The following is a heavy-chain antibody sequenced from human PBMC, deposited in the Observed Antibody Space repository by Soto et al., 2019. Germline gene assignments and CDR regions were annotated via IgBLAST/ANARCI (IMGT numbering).Heavy chain of an antibody. V-gene: IGHV3-23*01. D-gene: IGHD3-22*01. CDR2: ISGSGGIT. J-gene: IGHJ4*02. Sequence: GGSLRLSCSASGFTFGTYAMAWVRQAPGKGLECVSGISGSGGITYYADSVKGRFTISRDNSMSTLYLQMNTLRDEDAAVYYCVKRDFSDSRTYSPLFDYWGRGTLVTV. CDR3: VKRDFSDSRTYSPLFDY. CDR1: GFTFGTYA.